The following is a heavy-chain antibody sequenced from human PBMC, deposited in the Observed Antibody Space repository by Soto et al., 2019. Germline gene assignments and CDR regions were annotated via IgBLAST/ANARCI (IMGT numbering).Heavy chain of an antibody. J-gene: IGHJ4*02. CDR3: ARVTTYSSGWYDSVFDY. CDR1: GGSISSDY. CDR2: IYYSGST. Sequence: PSETLSLTCTVSGGSISSDYWSWIRQPPVKGLEWIGYIYYSGSTNYSPSLKSRVTISVDTSKNQFSLKLSSVTAADTAVYYCARVTTYSSGWYDSVFDYWGQGTLVTVSS. V-gene: IGHV4-59*01. D-gene: IGHD6-19*01.